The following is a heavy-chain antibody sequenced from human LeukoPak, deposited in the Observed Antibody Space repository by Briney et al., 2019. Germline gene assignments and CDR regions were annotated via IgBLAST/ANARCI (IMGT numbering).Heavy chain of an antibody. V-gene: IGHV3-23*01. D-gene: IGHD3-22*01. CDR3: AKRPQELWLPDHFDY. J-gene: IGHJ4*02. CDR1: GFTFRSHA. Sequence: PGGSLRLSCAASGFTFRSHAMSWVRQAPGKGLQFVSGLIENGATTYYADSVKGRFTISRDNSKNTLFLQMNSLRAEDTAVYHCAKRPQELWLPDHFDYWGQGTLVTVSS. CDR2: LIENGATT.